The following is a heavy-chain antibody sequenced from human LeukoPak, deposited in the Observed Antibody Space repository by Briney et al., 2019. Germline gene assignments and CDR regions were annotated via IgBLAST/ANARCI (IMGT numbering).Heavy chain of an antibody. Sequence: PGVSLRLSCAASGFTFSSYWMSWVRQAPGKGLEWVANIKQAGSEKYYVDSVKGRFTVSRDNAKNSLYLQMNSLRAEDTAVYYCARDMYYDILTGYYNRAFDIWGQGTMVTVSS. V-gene: IGHV3-7*03. D-gene: IGHD3-9*01. CDR1: GFTFSSYW. CDR3: ARDMYYDILTGYYNRAFDI. J-gene: IGHJ3*02. CDR2: IKQAGSEK.